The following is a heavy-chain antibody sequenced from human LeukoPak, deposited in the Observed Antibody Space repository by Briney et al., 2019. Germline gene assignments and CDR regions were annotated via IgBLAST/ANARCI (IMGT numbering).Heavy chain of an antibody. D-gene: IGHD7-27*01. CDR2: INPDGTTI. Sequence: GGSLRLSCAASGFTFSTYWMHWVRQAPGKGLVWVARINPDGTTISYADSVKGRFTISRDNAKNTLDLQMVSLRAEDTAVYYCGRDDWGSVDYWGQGTLVTVSS. CDR1: GFTFSTYW. CDR3: GRDDWGSVDY. J-gene: IGHJ4*02. V-gene: IGHV3-74*01.